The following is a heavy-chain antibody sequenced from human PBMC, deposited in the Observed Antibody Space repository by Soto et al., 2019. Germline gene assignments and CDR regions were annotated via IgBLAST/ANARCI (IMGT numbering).Heavy chain of an antibody. CDR2: IYHSGST. J-gene: IGHJ5*02. CDR1: GGSISSSNW. Sequence: QVQLQESGPGLVKPSGTLSLTCAVSGGSISSSNWWSWVRHPPGKGQGWSGEIYHSGSTNYNASLKSRVTIAVDKSRIQVSGKLGFVTAADTVVYYCAIAPYSWRWYWFAPWGPGTLVTVSS. D-gene: IGHD1-26*01. CDR3: AIAPYSWRWYWFAP. V-gene: IGHV4-4*02.